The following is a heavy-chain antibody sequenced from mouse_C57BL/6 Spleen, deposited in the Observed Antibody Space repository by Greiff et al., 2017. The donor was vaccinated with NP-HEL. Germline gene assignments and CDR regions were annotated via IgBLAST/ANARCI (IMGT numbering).Heavy chain of an antibody. CDR1: GIDFSRYW. D-gene: IGHD1-1*01. CDR3: ARPGYYGSSNWYFDV. V-gene: IGHV4-1*01. Sequence: EVKVIESGGGLVQPGGSLKLSCAASGIDFSRYWMSWVRRAPGKGLEWIGEINPDSSTINYAPSLKDKFIISRDNAKNTLYLQMSKVRSEDTALYYCARPGYYGSSNWYFDVWGTGTTVTVSS. J-gene: IGHJ1*03. CDR2: INPDSSTI.